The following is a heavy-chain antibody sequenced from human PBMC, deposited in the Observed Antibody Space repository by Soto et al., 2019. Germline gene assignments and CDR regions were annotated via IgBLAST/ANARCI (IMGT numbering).Heavy chain of an antibody. CDR3: ARDIGQHIAAADDWFDP. CDR2: ISAYNGNT. D-gene: IGHD6-13*01. V-gene: IGHV1-18*01. Sequence: QVQLVQSGAEVKKPGASVKVSYRASGYTFTNDSISWVRQAPGQGLEWMRWISAYNGNTNYAQQLQGRVTMTRDTSTSTAYMELRSLRSDDTAVYYCARDIGQHIAAADDWFDPGGQGTLVTVAS. CDR1: GYTFTNDS. J-gene: IGHJ5*02.